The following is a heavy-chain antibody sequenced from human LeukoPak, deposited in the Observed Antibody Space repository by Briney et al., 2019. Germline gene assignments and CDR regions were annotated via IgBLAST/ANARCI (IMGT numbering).Heavy chain of an antibody. D-gene: IGHD1-26*01. V-gene: IGHV4-34*01. CDR2: INHSGST. CDR1: GGSFSGYY. J-gene: IGHJ3*02. Sequence: PSETLSLTCAVYGGSFSGYYWSWIRQPPGKGLEWIGEINHSGSTNYNPSLKSGVTISVDTSKNQFSLKLSSVTAADTAVYYCARGWYSGSYPDAFDIWGQGTMVTVSS. CDR3: ARGWYSGSYPDAFDI.